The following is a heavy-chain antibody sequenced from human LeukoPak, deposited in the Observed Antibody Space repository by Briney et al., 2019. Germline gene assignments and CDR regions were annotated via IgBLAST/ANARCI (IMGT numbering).Heavy chain of an antibody. CDR3: AKDFHRFWSGYYIFDY. CDR1: GFTFSSYS. CDR2: ISGSGGST. D-gene: IGHD3-3*01. Sequence: PGGSLRLSCAASGFTFSSYSMNWVRQAPGKGLEWVSAISGSGGSTYYADSVKGRFTISRDNSKNTLYLQMNSLRAEDTAVYYCAKDFHRFWSGYYIFDYWGQGTLVTVSS. J-gene: IGHJ4*02. V-gene: IGHV3-23*01.